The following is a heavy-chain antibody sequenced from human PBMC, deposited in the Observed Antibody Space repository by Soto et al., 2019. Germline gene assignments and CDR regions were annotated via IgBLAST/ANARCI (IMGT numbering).Heavy chain of an antibody. V-gene: IGHV3-33*01. CDR1: GFTFSGYG. D-gene: IGHD1-26*01. Sequence: QVQLVESGGGVVQPGRSLRLSCAASGFTFSGYGMQWVRQAPGKGLEWVAIIRYDGSNEDYADSVKGRFTISRDNSKNTLYLQMNSLRAEDTAVYYCARDGVGATTFRGYFYYWGQGTLVTVSS. CDR2: IRYDGSNE. CDR3: ARDGVGATTFRGYFYY. J-gene: IGHJ4*02.